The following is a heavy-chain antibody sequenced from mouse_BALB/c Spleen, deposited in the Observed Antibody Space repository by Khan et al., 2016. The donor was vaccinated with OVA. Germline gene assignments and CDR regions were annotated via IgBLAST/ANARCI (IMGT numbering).Heavy chain of an antibody. J-gene: IGHJ4*01. V-gene: IGHV3-2*02. Sequence: VQLKESGPGLVKPSQSLSLTCTVTGYSITSDYAWNWIRQFPGNKLEWMGYISYSGSTNYNPSLKSRISITRDTSKNQFFLQLNSVTTEDTATNDCESDGSRYNYAIDYWVQGTSVTVSA. CDR1: GYSITSDYA. D-gene: IGHD2-3*01. CDR3: ESDGSRYNYAIDY. CDR2: ISYSGST.